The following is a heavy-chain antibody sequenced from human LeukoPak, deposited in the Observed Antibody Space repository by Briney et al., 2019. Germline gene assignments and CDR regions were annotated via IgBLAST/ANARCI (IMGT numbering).Heavy chain of an antibody. Sequence: SETLSLTCTVSGASITSHYWSWIRQSPGKGLEWIGYISYSRSSNYSPSLKSRVTISVDTSKNQFSLKLTSVTAADTAVYYCTRGERLGLDSWGQGTLVTVSS. D-gene: IGHD6-19*01. CDR1: GASITSHY. CDR3: TRGERLGLDS. J-gene: IGHJ4*02. CDR2: ISYSRSS. V-gene: IGHV4-59*11.